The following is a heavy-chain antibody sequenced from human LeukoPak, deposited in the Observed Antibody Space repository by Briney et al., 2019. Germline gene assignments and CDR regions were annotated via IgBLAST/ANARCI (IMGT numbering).Heavy chain of an antibody. V-gene: IGHV5-51*01. CDR3: ARHKRYYDSSGYIDY. J-gene: IGHJ4*02. CDR1: GYSFTSYW. D-gene: IGHD3-22*01. Sequence: GESLKISCKGSGYSFTSYWIGWVRQMPGKGLEWMVIIYPGDSDTRYSPSFQGQVTISADKSISTAYLQWSSLKASDTAMYYCARHKRYYDSSGYIDYWGQGTLVTVSS. CDR2: IYPGDSDT.